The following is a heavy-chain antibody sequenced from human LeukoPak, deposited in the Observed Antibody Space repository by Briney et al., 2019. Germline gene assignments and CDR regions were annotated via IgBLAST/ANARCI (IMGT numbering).Heavy chain of an antibody. CDR1: GYTFTSYD. CDR3: ARHDILTGFDY. V-gene: IGHV1-8*01. J-gene: IGHJ4*02. D-gene: IGHD3-9*01. CDR2: MNPNSGNT. Sequence: ASVKVSCKASGYTFTSYDINWVRQATGQGLEWMGWMNPNSGNTGYAQKFQDRVTMTRNTSISTAYMELSSLRSEDTAVYYCARHDILTGFDYWGQGTLVTVSS.